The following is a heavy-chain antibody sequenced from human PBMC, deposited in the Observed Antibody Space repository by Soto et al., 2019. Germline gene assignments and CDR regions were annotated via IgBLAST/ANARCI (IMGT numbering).Heavy chain of an antibody. CDR3: ARDRPNSGFDY. CDR2: INWNGGST. CDR1: GFTFDDYG. J-gene: IGHJ4*02. Sequence: PGGSLRLSCAASGFTFDDYGMSWVRQAPGKGLEWVSGINWNGGSTGYADSVKGRFTISRDNSKNTLYLQMNSLRAEDTAVYYCARDRPNSGFDYWGQGTLVTVSS. D-gene: IGHD7-27*01. V-gene: IGHV3-20*04.